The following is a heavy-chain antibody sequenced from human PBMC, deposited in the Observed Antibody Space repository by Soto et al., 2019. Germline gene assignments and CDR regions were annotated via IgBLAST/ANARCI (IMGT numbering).Heavy chain of an antibody. D-gene: IGHD5-18*01. V-gene: IGHV1-69*13. CDR2: IIPIFGTA. J-gene: IGHJ6*02. Sequence: SVKVSCKASGGTFSSYAISWVRQAPGQGLEWKGEIIPIFGTANYAQKYQGRVTITADESTSTAYMELSSLRSEDTAVYYCARAQKLLGGYSYGYVGYYYYGMDVWGQGTTVTVSS. CDR1: GGTFSSYA. CDR3: ARAQKLLGGYSYGYVGYYYYGMDV.